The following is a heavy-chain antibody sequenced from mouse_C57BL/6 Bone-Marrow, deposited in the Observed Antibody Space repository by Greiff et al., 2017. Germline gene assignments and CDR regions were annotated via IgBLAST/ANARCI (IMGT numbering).Heavy chain of an antibody. CDR1: GYTFTSYW. CDR2: IYPGSGSP. J-gene: IGHJ2*01. Sequence: QVQLQQPGAELVKPGASVKMSCKASGYTFTSYWITWVKQRPGQGLEWIGDIYPGSGSPNYNEKFKSKATLAVDTSSSPAYMQLSSLTSEASSVYDGARGRDSSGYRVYFDDWGQGTTLTVSS. V-gene: IGHV1-55*01. D-gene: IGHD3-2*02. CDR3: ARGRDSSGYRVYFDD.